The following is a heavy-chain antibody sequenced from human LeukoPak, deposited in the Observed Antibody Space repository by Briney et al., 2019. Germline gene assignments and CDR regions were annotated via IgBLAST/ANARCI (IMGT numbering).Heavy chain of an antibody. CDR1: GESFSGHY. CDR2: INHSGST. D-gene: IGHD4-17*01. Sequence: PSETLSLTCAVYGESFSGHYWSWIRQPPGKGLEWIGEINHSGSTNYNPSLKSRVTISVDTSKNQFSLKLSSVTAADTAVYYCEVTTVTTGFDYWGQGTLVTVSS. V-gene: IGHV4-34*01. CDR3: EVTTVTTGFDY. J-gene: IGHJ4*02.